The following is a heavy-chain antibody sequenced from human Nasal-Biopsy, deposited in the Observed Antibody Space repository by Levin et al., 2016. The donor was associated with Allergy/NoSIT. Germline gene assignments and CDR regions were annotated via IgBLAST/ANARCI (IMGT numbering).Heavy chain of an antibody. D-gene: IGHD3-10*01. CDR1: GGTFNSYQ. Sequence: SVKVSCKASGGTFNSYQIIWVRQAPGQGLTWMGGIIPILGIANYAQKFRDRVTITADKSTTTAYMELNSLSSDDTAVYYCAKGSTYDYWGQGTVVTVSS. CDR2: IIPILGIA. V-gene: IGHV1-69*10. J-gene: IGHJ4*02. CDR3: AKGSTYDY.